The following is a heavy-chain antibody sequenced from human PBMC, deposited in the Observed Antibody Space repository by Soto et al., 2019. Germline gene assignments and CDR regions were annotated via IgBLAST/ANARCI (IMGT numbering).Heavy chain of an antibody. CDR3: ARVPRIAVAGTFDY. Sequence: GASVKVSCKASGYIFTSNAIHWVRQAPGQRLEWMGWINAGNGNTKNSREFQGRLTITRDTSASIAYMELSSLTSEDTAVYYCARVPRIAVAGTFDYWGQGTLVTVSS. V-gene: IGHV1-3*01. D-gene: IGHD6-19*01. CDR2: INAGNGNT. CDR1: GYIFTSNA. J-gene: IGHJ4*02.